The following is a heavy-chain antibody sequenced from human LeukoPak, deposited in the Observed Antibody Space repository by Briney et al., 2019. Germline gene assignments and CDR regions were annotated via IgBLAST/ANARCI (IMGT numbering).Heavy chain of an antibody. J-gene: IGHJ4*02. CDR1: GYTFTDYY. V-gene: IGHV1-2*02. CDR3: ARHPNLDY. CDR2: INPNSGST. Sequence: ASVKVSCKASGYTFTDYYLHWVRQAPGQGLEWMGWINPNSGSTNYAQKFQGRVTLTRDTSISTVYMELNRLTSDDTAVYYCARHPNLDYWGQGTLVIASS.